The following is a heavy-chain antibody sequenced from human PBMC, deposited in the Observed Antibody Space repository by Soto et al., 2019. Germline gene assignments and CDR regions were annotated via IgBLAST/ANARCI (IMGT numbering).Heavy chain of an antibody. D-gene: IGHD6-19*01. CDR1: GGTFSSYA. V-gene: IGHV1-69*06. CDR2: IIPIFGTA. CDR3: ASAGIAVADYYYYYGMDV. Sequence: GASVKVSCKASGGTFSSYAISWVRQAPGQGLEWMGGIIPIFGTANYAQKFQGRVTITADKSTSTAYMELSSLRSEDTAVYYCASAGIAVADYYYYYGMDVWGQGTTVTVSS. J-gene: IGHJ6*02.